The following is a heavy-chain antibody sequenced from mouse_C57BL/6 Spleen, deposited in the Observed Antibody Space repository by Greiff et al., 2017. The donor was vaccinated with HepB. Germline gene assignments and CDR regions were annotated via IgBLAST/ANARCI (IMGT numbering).Heavy chain of an antibody. Sequence: EVQVVESGGGLVKPGGSLKLSCAASGFTFSSYAMSWVRQTPEKRLEWVATISDGGSYTYYPDNVKGRFTISRDNAKNNLYLQMSHLKSEDTAMYYCAREGLGQYFDVWGTGTTVTVSS. CDR2: ISDGGSYT. CDR1: GFTFSSYA. J-gene: IGHJ1*03. CDR3: AREGLGQYFDV. V-gene: IGHV5-4*01. D-gene: IGHD4-1*01.